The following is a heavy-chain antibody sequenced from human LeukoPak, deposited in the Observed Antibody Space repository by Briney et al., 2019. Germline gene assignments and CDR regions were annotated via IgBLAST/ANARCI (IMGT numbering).Heavy chain of an antibody. CDR3: ARESGLYGSGSRY. CDR1: GYTFTSYD. Sequence: ASVKVSCKASGYTFTSYDINWVRQATGQGLEWMGWMNPNSGNTGYAQKSQGRVTMTRTTSINTAYMELSSLRSDDTAVYYCARESGLYGSGSRYWGQGTLVTVSS. D-gene: IGHD3-10*01. J-gene: IGHJ4*02. V-gene: IGHV1-8*01. CDR2: MNPNSGNT.